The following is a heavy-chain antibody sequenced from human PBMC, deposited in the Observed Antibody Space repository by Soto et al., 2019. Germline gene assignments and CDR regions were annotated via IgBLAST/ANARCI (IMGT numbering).Heavy chain of an antibody. CDR2: IWYDGSNR. CDR1: GFTFSIDG. CDR3: GKKEGSYGSGIYYLRVFDT. J-gene: IGHJ3*02. Sequence: GSLRLSCSASGFTFSIDGMHLVRQAPGKGLDWVAVIWYDGSNRYYAYSVKGRFTISRDNSKNTLYLQMNSLRAEDTAVYYCGKKEGSYGSGIYYLRVFDTWGKGQWSPSPQ. V-gene: IGHV3-33*06. D-gene: IGHD3-10*01.